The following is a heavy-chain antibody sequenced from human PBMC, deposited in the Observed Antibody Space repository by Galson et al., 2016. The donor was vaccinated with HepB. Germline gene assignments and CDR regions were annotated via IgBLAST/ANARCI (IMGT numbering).Heavy chain of an antibody. CDR1: GFTFSSYG. J-gene: IGHJ4*02. V-gene: IGHV3-30*03. Sequence: SLRLSCAASGFTFSSYGMHWVRQAPGKGLDWVALITPEGSDTYYADAVKGRFTISRDNSKNTLSLQMNSPRAEDTAIYYCARDGISSLDQWGQGILVTVSS. D-gene: IGHD2/OR15-2a*01. CDR3: ARDGISSLDQ. CDR2: ITPEGSDT.